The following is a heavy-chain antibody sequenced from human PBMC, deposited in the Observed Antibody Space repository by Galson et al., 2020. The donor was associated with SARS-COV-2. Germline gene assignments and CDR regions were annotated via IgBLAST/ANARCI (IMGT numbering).Heavy chain of an antibody. CDR3: ASHHYYDSSGPDDYYYGMDV. Sequence: GESLKISCAASGFTFSSYSMNWVRPAPGKGLEWVSSLSSSSSYIYYADSVKGRFTISRDNAKNSLYLPMNSLRAEDTAVYYCASHHYYDSSGPDDYYYGMDVWGQGTTVTVSS. CDR2: LSSSSSYI. CDR1: GFTFSSYS. V-gene: IGHV3-21*01. J-gene: IGHJ6*02. D-gene: IGHD3-22*01.